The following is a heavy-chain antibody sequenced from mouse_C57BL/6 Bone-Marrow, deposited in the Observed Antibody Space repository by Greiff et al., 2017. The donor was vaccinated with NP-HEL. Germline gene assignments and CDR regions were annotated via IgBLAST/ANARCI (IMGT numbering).Heavy chain of an antibody. Sequence: EVQRVESGGGLVKPGGSLKLSCAASGFTFSDYGMHWVRQAPEKGLEWVAYISSGSSTIYYADTVKGRFTISRDNAKNTLFLQMTRLRSEDTAMYYCARGGVYYGPFDYWGQGTTLTVSS. V-gene: IGHV5-17*01. CDR3: ARGGVYYGPFDY. CDR1: GFTFSDYG. CDR2: ISSGSSTI. D-gene: IGHD1-2*01. J-gene: IGHJ2*01.